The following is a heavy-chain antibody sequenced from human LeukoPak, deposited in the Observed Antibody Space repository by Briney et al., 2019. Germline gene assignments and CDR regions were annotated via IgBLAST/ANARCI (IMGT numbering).Heavy chain of an antibody. D-gene: IGHD4-17*01. CDR3: ARTDYGDYVAWYFDL. CDR2: TLYRSQWYN. CDR1: GDSVSYNVAA. Sequence: SQTLSLTCAISGDSVSYNVAAWNWIRQSPSRGLEWLGRTLYRSQWYNDYAESVKSRITINPDTSKNQFTLQLKSVTPEDTAVYYCARTDYGDYVAWYFDLWGRGTLVTVSS. V-gene: IGHV6-1*01. J-gene: IGHJ2*01.